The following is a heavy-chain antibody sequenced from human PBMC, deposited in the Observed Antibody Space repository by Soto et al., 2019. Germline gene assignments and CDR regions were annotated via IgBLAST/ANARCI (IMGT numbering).Heavy chain of an antibody. CDR1: GFSFARFA. V-gene: IGHV3-23*04. CDR2: ISGSDGKT. D-gene: IGHD3-3*01. CDR3: AKWSYLDY. J-gene: IGHJ4*02. Sequence: DVRLAESGGGLVQPGGSLRLSCTTSGFSFARFAMTWVRQAPGKGLEWVATISGSDGKTYYADSVKGRFSISRDTSRNTLYLQMNSLRADDTAICYCAKWSYLDYWGQGTRVTVSS.